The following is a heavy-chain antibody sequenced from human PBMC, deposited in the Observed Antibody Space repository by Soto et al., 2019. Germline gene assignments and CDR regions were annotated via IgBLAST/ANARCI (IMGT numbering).Heavy chain of an antibody. CDR1: GGSISSSNW. J-gene: IGHJ5*02. D-gene: IGHD3-10*01. CDR2: IYHSGST. V-gene: IGHV4-4*02. CDR3: ARDSYTYYYGSGSYFDP. Sequence: SETLSLTCAVSGGSISSSNWWSWVRQPPGKGLEWIGEIYHSGSTNYNPSLKSRVTISVDKSKNQFSLKLSSVTAADTAVYYCARDSYTYYYGSGSYFDPWGQGTLVT.